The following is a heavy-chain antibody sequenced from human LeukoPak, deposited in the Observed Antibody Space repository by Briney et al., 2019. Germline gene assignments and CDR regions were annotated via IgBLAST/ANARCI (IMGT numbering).Heavy chain of an antibody. CDR3: AKDARRSSGWFFFDH. Sequence: GGSLRLSCAASGFAFSRQDMGWVRQAPGKGLEWVSGISDSGDRTYYADSVKGRFTISRANSKNTLYLQMNSLRVEDTAVYYCAKDARRSSGWFFFDHWGQGTLVTVSS. CDR1: GFAFSRQD. V-gene: IGHV3-23*01. CDR2: ISDSGDRT. D-gene: IGHD6-19*01. J-gene: IGHJ4*02.